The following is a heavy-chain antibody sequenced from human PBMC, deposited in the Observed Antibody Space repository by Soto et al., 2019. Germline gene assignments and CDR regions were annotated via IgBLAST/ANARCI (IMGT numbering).Heavy chain of an antibody. Sequence: EVQLVESGGGLVQPGGSLRLSCAASGFTVSSNYINWVRQAPGKGLEWVSVIYSGGRTYNADSVRGRFTISRHNSKNTLYLRMDSLSPEDTGMYYCASALPEVRGSTWTFDFWGQGTRVNVSS. D-gene: IGHD3-10*01. CDR1: GFTVSSNY. J-gene: IGHJ3*01. CDR3: ASALPEVRGSTWTFDF. CDR2: IYSGGRT. V-gene: IGHV3-53*04.